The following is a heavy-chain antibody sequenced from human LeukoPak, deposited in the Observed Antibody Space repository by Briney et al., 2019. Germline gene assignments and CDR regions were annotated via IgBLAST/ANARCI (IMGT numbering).Heavy chain of an antibody. CDR1: GYTFTGYY. CDR2: INPNSGGT. Sequence: GASVKVSCKASGYTFTGYYMHWVRQAPGQGLEWMGWINPNSGGTNYAQKFQGRVTMTRDTSISTAYMELSRLRSDDTAVYYCARTVLRFLEWLPLDVWGKGTTVTVSS. V-gene: IGHV1-2*02. CDR3: ARTVLRFLEWLPLDV. J-gene: IGHJ6*04. D-gene: IGHD3-3*01.